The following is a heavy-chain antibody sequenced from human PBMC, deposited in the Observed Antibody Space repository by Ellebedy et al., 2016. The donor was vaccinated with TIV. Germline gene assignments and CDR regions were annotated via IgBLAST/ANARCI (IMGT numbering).Heavy chain of an antibody. D-gene: IGHD4-17*01. Sequence: GESLKISCTASGFTLNNYWMTWVRQAPGRGLEWVANINEDGTKKHFVDSVRGRFTISRDDAGNSLYLQMSSLGAEDTAVYYCARAIYGASYLWGRGTLVTVSS. CDR1: GFTLNNYW. CDR3: ARAIYGASYL. J-gene: IGHJ2*01. V-gene: IGHV3-7*01. CDR2: INEDGTKK.